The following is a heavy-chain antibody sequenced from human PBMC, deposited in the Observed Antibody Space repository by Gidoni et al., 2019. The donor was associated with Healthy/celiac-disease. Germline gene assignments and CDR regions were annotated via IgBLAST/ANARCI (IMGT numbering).Heavy chain of an antibody. CDR1: GYTFTSYY. J-gene: IGHJ2*01. Sequence: QVQLVQSGAEVKKPGASVKVSCKASGYTFTSYYMHWVRQAPGQGLEWMGIINPSGGSTSYAQKFQGRVTMTRDTSTSTVYMELSSLRSEDTAVYYCARSSREIVQESWSKWLGKKWYFDLWGRGTLVTVSS. D-gene: IGHD6-19*01. V-gene: IGHV1-46*01. CDR3: ARSSREIVQESWSKWLGKKWYFDL. CDR2: INPSGGST.